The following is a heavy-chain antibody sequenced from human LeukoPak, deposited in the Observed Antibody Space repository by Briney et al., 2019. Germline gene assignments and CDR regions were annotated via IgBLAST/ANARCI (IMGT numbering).Heavy chain of an antibody. Sequence: GGSLRLSCAASGFTFSKYGMHWVRQAPGKGLEWVAIISYDGSNKYYTDSVKGRFTISRDNTKNTLFLQMNSLRAEDTAVYYCAKHPGDFTGIVNYYYMDVWGKGTTVTVSS. CDR3: AKHPGDFTGIVNYYYMDV. V-gene: IGHV3-30*18. D-gene: IGHD1-26*01. J-gene: IGHJ6*03. CDR1: GFTFSKYG. CDR2: ISYDGSNK.